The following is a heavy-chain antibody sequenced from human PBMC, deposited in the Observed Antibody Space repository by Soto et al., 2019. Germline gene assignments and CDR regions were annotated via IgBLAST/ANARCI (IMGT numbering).Heavy chain of an antibody. CDR2: FRAGGDDGTT. J-gene: IGHJ4*02. D-gene: IGHD3-10*01. CDR3: AKKVNSGSGSQYFDY. Sequence: PXESLLLSCVASGFTFGNYSMSWVRQAPGKGLEWVSGFRAGGDDGTTYYADSVKGRFTISRDNSKNTLFLQMNSLRAEDTAIYYCAKKVNSGSGSQYFDYFGQGTLVTVSS. CDR1: GFTFGNYS. V-gene: IGHV3-23*01.